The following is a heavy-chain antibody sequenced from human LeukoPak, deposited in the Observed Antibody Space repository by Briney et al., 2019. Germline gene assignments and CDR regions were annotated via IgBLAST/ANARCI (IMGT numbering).Heavy chain of an antibody. D-gene: IGHD6-19*01. CDR1: GFTFSSYA. CDR3: GRGGITVAGTPLSY. J-gene: IGHJ4*02. Sequence: QSGGSLRLSCAASGFTFSSYAMSWVRQAPGKGLEWVSAISGSGGSTYYADSVKGRFTISRDNSKNTLYLQMNSLRAEDTAVYYCGRGGITVAGTPLSYWGQGTLVTVSS. CDR2: ISGSGGST. V-gene: IGHV3-23*01.